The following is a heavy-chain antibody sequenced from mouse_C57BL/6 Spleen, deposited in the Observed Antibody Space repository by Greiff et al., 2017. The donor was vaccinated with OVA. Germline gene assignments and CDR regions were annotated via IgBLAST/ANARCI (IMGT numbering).Heavy chain of an antibody. Sequence: ESGPGLVKPSQSLSLTCSVTGYSITSGYYWNWIRQFPGNKLEWMGYISYDGSNNYNPSLKNRISITRDTSKNQFFLKLNSVTTEDTATYYCARVGYYGSYYFDYWGQGTTLTVSS. CDR3: ARVGYYGSYYFDY. D-gene: IGHD1-1*01. CDR1: GYSITSGYY. V-gene: IGHV3-6*01. J-gene: IGHJ2*01. CDR2: ISYDGSN.